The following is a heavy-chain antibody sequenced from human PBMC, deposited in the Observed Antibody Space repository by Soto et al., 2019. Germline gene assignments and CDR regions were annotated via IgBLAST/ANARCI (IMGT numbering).Heavy chain of an antibody. CDR1: GFTFEDHG. D-gene: IGHD3-10*01. CDR2: ISWDGGTT. Sequence: EVQLVESGGGVARPGGSLRLSCAASGFTFEDHGMSWVRQAPGKGLEWLSDISWDGGTTVYADSVKGRFTVSRNNAKSALYMPMNSLKPGDTAFYHGARRSGDQQVCDFWGQGTLVTVSS. J-gene: IGHJ4*02. CDR3: ARRSGDQQVCDF. V-gene: IGHV3-20*01.